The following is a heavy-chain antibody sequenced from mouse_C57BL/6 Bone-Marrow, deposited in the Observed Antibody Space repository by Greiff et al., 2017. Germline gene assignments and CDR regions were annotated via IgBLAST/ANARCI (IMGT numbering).Heavy chain of an antibody. Sequence: QVQLQQPGAELVKPGASVKLSCKASGYTFTSYWITWVKQRPGQGLEWIGDIYPGSGSTHYNEKFKSKATLTVDTSSSTAYMQLSSLTSEDSAVYYCARGGYYDLDDWGQGTTLTVSS. J-gene: IGHJ2*01. CDR2: IYPGSGST. V-gene: IGHV1-55*01. CDR3: ARGGYYDLDD. D-gene: IGHD2-4*01. CDR1: GYTFTSYW.